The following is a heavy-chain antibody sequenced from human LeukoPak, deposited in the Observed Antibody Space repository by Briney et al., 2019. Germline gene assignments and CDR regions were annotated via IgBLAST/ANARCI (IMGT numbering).Heavy chain of an antibody. J-gene: IGHJ4*02. V-gene: IGHV3-30*18. D-gene: IGHD3-3*01. Sequence: PGGSLRLSCVASGFTFSSYGMHWVRQAPGKGLEWVAVISYDGSNKYYADSVKGRFTISRDNSKNTLYLQMNSLRAEDTAVYYCAKGLDFWSGYYPGYWGQGTLVTVSS. CDR1: GFTFSSYG. CDR3: AKGLDFWSGYYPGY. CDR2: ISYDGSNK.